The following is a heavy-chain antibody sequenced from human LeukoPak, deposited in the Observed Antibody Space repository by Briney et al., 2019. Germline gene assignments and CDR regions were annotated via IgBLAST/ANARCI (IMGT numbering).Heavy chain of an antibody. CDR3: ANGATAYSACPLHIGDY. Sequence: GGSLRLSCAASGFTFSSYAMHWVRQAPGKGLEWVAVISYDGSNKYYADSVKGRFTISRDNSKNTLYVQMTSLRPEDTAVYFCANGATAYSACPLHIGDYWGQGTLVTVTS. D-gene: IGHD4-11*01. J-gene: IGHJ4*02. CDR2: ISYDGSNK. CDR1: GFTFSSYA. V-gene: IGHV3-30-3*01.